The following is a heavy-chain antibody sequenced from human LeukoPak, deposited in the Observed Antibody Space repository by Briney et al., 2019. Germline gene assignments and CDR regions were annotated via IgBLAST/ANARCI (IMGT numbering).Heavy chain of an antibody. Sequence: WGSLRLSCAASGFTFSSYGMSWVRQAPGKGLEWVSSISTSSIYIYYADSVKGRFIISRDNAKNSLYLQMNSLRGEDTAVYYCARAPLSGSYLINWFDPWGQGTLVTVSS. CDR2: ISTSSIYI. V-gene: IGHV3-21*01. CDR3: ARAPLSGSYLINWFDP. J-gene: IGHJ5*02. D-gene: IGHD1-26*01. CDR1: GFTFSSYG.